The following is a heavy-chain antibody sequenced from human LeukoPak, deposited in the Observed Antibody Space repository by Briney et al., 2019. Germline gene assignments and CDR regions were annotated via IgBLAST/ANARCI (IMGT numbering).Heavy chain of an antibody. CDR2: ITSSSSYI. J-gene: IGHJ4*02. Sequence: GGSLRLSCAASGFSFSGYSMNWVRQAPGKGLEWVSTITSSSSYIYYSDSVKGRFTISRDNAKNSLYLQMNSLRAEDTAVYYCARPLSGYSSSLGYWGQGTLVTVSS. V-gene: IGHV3-21*01. D-gene: IGHD6-6*01. CDR3: ARPLSGYSSSLGY. CDR1: GFSFSGYS.